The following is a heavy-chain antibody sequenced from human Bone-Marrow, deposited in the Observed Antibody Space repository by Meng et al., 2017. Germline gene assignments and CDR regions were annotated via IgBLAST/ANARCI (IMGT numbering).Heavy chain of an antibody. CDR1: GFAFSSYD. J-gene: IGHJ4*02. CDR3: ARGYGSGSYSPLDY. Sequence: EVQLVESGGGLVQPGGSLRLSCAASGFAFSSYDMPWVRQATGKGLEWGSAIGTGGDTYYSGSVKGRFTISRDNSKNTLYLQMNSLRAEDTAVYYCARGYGSGSYSPLDYWGQGTLVTVSS. D-gene: IGHD3-10*01. CDR2: IGTGGDT. V-gene: IGHV3-13*01.